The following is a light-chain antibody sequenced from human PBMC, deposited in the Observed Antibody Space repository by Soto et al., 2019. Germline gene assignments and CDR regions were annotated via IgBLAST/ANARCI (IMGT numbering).Light chain of an antibody. CDR2: EVS. J-gene: IGLJ1*01. CDR1: SSDVGAYNY. V-gene: IGLV2-14*01. Sequence: QSALTQPASVSGSPGQSITISCTGTSSDVGAYNYVSWYQLHPGTAPKLIISEVSNRPSGVSSRFSSSKSANTASLTISGLRAEDEADYYCSSYTRSATQVFGTGTKLTVL. CDR3: SSYTRSATQV.